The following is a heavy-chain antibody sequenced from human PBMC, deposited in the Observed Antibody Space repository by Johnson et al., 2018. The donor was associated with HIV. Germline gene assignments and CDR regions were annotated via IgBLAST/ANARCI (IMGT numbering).Heavy chain of an antibody. J-gene: IGHJ3*02. V-gene: IGHV3-7*01. D-gene: IGHD5-18*01. CDR3: ARLFGDTAMGYDAFDI. Sequence: MLLVESGGGLVQPGRSLRLSCAASGFTFSSYAMHWVRQAPGKGLEWVANIKQDGSEKYYVDSVKGRFTISRDNAKNSLYLQMNSLRAEDTAVYYCARLFGDTAMGYDAFDIWGQGTMVTVSS. CDR2: IKQDGSEK. CDR1: GFTFSSYA.